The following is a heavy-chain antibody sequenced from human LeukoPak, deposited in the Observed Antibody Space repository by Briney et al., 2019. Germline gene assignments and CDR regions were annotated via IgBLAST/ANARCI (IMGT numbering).Heavy chain of an antibody. CDR1: GGSISSYY. V-gene: IGHV4-59*01. CDR2: IYYSGST. D-gene: IGHD5-24*01. CDR3: ARGSWLQPIRRFPH. J-gene: IGHJ4*02. Sequence: SETLSLTCTVSGGSISSYYWSWIRQPPGKGLEWIGYIYYSGSTNYNPSLKSRVTISVDTSKNQFSLKLSSVTAADTAVYYCARGSWLQPIRRFPHSGQGNPVTVLS.